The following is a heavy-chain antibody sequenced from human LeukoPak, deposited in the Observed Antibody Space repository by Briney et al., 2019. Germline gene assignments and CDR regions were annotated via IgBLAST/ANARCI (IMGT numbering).Heavy chain of an antibody. Sequence: SETLSLTCAVYGGSFSGYYWSWIRQPPGKGLEWIGEINHSGSTNYKPSLKSRVTISVDTSKNQFSLKLSSVTAADTAVYYCARTYYYGSGSIDYWGQGTLVTVSS. J-gene: IGHJ4*02. CDR3: ARTYYYGSGSIDY. V-gene: IGHV4-34*01. D-gene: IGHD3-10*01. CDR2: INHSGST. CDR1: GGSFSGYY.